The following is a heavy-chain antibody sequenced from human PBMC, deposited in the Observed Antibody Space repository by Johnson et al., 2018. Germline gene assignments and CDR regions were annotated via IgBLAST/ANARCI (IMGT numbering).Heavy chain of an antibody. D-gene: IGHD2-21*01. CDR3: TRVGPDHSFYEMDV. CDR1: GGSMSSNF. J-gene: IGHJ6*03. Sequence: QVQLQESGPGLVKPSETLSLTCIVSGGSMSSNFWTWIRQPPGKGLEWIGHISDSGSTNSNPSLKSRVTRSIATSKNEFSLKLTSVTAADTAVYCWTRVGPDHSFYEMDVGGRGNTVTVS. CDR2: ISDSGST. V-gene: IGHV4-59*01.